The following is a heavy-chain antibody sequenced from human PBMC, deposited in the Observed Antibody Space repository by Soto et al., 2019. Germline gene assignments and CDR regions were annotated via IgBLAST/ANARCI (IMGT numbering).Heavy chain of an antibody. D-gene: IGHD4-17*01. CDR1: GFTFSRYG. Sequence: QVHLVESGGGVVQPGRSLRLSCAASGFTFSRYGMHWVRQAPGKGLEWLAVILADDSDRDYADSVKGRFSISRDNSKNSLYLQMNSLRAEEAAVYYCARADDFGDNGFDYWGQGTLVTVSS. CDR2: ILADDSDR. J-gene: IGHJ4*02. V-gene: IGHV3-33*01. CDR3: ARADDFGDNGFDY.